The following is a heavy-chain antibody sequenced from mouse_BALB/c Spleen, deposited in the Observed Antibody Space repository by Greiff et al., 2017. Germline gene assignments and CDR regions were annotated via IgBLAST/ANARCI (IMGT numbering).Heavy chain of an antibody. Sequence: VQLQQSGPELVKPGASVKMSCKASGYTFTSYVMHWVKQKPGQGLEWIGYINPYNDGTKYNEKFKGKATLTTDKSSSTAYMELSSLTSEDSAVYYCARWLNWDGDDYWGQGTTLTVSS. J-gene: IGHJ2*01. CDR2: INPYNDGT. V-gene: IGHV1-14*01. CDR3: ARWLNWDGDDY. CDR1: GYTFTSYV. D-gene: IGHD4-1*01.